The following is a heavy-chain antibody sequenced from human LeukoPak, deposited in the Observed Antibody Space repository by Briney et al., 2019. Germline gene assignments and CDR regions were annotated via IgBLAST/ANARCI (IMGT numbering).Heavy chain of an antibody. CDR3: ARGSRLRPLDY. CDR1: GFTFSSYG. J-gene: IGHJ4*02. Sequence: PGGSLRLSCAASGFTFSSYGMHWVRQAPGKGLEWVSSISSSSSYIYYADSVKGRFTISRDNAKNSLYLQMNSLRAEDTAVYYCARGSRLRPLDYWGQGTLVTVSS. V-gene: IGHV3-21*01. CDR2: ISSSSSYI. D-gene: IGHD4-17*01.